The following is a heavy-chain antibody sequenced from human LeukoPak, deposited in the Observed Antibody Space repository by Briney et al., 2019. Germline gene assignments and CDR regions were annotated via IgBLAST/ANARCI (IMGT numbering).Heavy chain of an antibody. D-gene: IGHD3-10*01. V-gene: IGHV1-18*01. J-gene: IGHJ2*01. CDR1: GYTFTSYG. Sequence: GASVKVSCKASGYTFTSYGISWVRQAPGQGLEWMGWISAYNGNTNYAQKLQGRVTMTTDTSTSTAYMELRSLRSEDTAVYYCARTKKAMVRGNLYGWYFDLWGRGTLVTVSS. CDR2: ISAYNGNT. CDR3: ARTKKAMVRGNLYGWYFDL.